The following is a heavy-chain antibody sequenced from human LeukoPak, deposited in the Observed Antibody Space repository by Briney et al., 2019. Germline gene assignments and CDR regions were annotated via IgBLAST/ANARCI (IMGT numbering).Heavy chain of an antibody. Sequence: ASVKVSCKASGYTFTGCYMHWVRQAPGQGLEWMGRINPNSGGTNYAQKFRGRVTMTRDTSISTAYMELSRLRSDDTAVYYCAREGDVLRFFEWPFDYWGQGTLVTVSS. D-gene: IGHD3-3*01. CDR1: GYTFTGCY. J-gene: IGHJ4*02. V-gene: IGHV1-2*06. CDR2: INPNSGGT. CDR3: AREGDVLRFFEWPFDY.